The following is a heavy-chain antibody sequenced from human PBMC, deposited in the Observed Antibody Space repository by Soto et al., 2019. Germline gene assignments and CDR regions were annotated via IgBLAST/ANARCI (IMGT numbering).Heavy chain of an antibody. V-gene: IGHV1-69*13. CDR1: GGTFSSYA. J-gene: IGHJ6*02. D-gene: IGHD3-3*01. CDR2: IIPIFGTA. Sequence: GASVTVSCQASGGTFSSYAISWVRQAPGQGLEWMGGIIPIFGTANYAQKFQGRVTITADESTSTAYMELSSLRSEDTAVYYCARDGMERPPYYDFWGGYYTRNSEPYYGMDVWGQGTTVTVSS. CDR3: ARDGMERPPYYDFWGGYYTRNSEPYYGMDV.